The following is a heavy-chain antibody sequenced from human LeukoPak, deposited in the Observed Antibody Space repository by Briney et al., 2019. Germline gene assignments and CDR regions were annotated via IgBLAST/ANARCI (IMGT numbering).Heavy chain of an antibody. D-gene: IGHD6-13*01. V-gene: IGHV4-59*12. J-gene: IGHJ4*02. CDR1: GGSISSYY. CDR2: IYYSGST. CDR3: ARISRIAAAGPPGYFDY. Sequence: PSETLSLTCTVSGGSISSYYWSWIRQPPGKGLEWIGYIYYSGSTNYNPSLKSRVTISVDTSKNQFSLKLSSVAAADTAVYYCARISRIAAAGPPGYFDYWGQGTLVTVSS.